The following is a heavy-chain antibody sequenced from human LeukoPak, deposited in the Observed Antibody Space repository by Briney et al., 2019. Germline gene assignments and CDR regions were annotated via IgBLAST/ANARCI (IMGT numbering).Heavy chain of an antibody. J-gene: IGHJ6*03. D-gene: IGHD6-6*01. CDR2: INHSGST. CDR3: ARAKAARPFMDV. V-gene: IGHV4-34*01. Sequence: SETLSLTCAVYGGSFSGYYWSWIRQPPGKGLEWIGEINHSGSTIYNPSLKSRVTISVDTSRNQFSLKLSSVTAADTAVYYCARAKAARPFMDVWGKGTTVTVSS. CDR1: GGSFSGYY.